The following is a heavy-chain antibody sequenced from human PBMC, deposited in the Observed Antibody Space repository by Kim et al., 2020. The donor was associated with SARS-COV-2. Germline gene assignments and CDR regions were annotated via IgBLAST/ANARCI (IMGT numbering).Heavy chain of an antibody. J-gene: IGHJ6*02. CDR2: INPNSGGT. D-gene: IGHD4-17*01. V-gene: IGHV1-2*06. CDR3: ARLPYGDYVWVHYYYGMDV. Sequence: ASVKVSCKASGYTFTGYYMHWVRQAPGQGLEWMGRINPNSGGTNYAQKFQGRVTMTRDTSISTAYMELSRLRSDDTAVYYCARLPYGDYVWVHYYYGMDVWGQGTTVTVSS. CDR1: GYTFTGYY.